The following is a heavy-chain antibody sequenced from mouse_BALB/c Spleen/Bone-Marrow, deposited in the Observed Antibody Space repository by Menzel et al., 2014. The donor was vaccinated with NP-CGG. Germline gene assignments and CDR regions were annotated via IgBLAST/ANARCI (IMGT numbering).Heavy chain of an antibody. CDR3: ARLITTYFDY. CDR1: GFTFRGYT. V-gene: IGHV5-12-2*01. D-gene: IGHD1-1*01. Sequence: EVMLVESGGGLVQPGGSLKLSCAASGFTFRGYTMSWVRQTPEKRLEWVAYISNGGGSTYYPDTVKGRFTISRDNAKNPLYLQMSSLKSEDTAMYYCARLITTYFDYWGQGTTLTVSS. J-gene: IGHJ2*01. CDR2: ISNGGGST.